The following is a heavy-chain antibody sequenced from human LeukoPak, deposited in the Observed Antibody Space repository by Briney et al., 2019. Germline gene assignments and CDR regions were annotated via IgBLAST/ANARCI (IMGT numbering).Heavy chain of an antibody. CDR2: ISGSGGST. Sequence: GGSLRLSCAASGFTFSSYAMSWVRQAPGKGLEWVSAISGSGGSTYYADSAKGRFTISRDNSKNTLYLQMNSLRAEDTAVYYCAKGRLPATAIRQGVDYWGQGTLVTVSS. D-gene: IGHD2-2*02. J-gene: IGHJ4*02. CDR1: GFTFSSYA. CDR3: AKGRLPATAIRQGVDY. V-gene: IGHV3-23*01.